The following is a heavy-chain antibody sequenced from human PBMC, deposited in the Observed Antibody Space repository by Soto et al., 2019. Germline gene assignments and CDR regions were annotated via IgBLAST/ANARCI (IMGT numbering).Heavy chain of an antibody. Sequence: QVQLQQWGAGLLKTSGTLSLTCAVYGGSFSGYYWSWIRQPPGKGLEWIGEINHSGSTNYNPSLKSRVTISVDTSKNQFSLKLSSVTAADTAVYYCARAKLAGFYYYYGMDVWGQGTTVTVSS. CDR1: GGSFSGYY. V-gene: IGHV4-34*01. J-gene: IGHJ6*02. CDR3: ARAKLAGFYYYYGMDV. D-gene: IGHD6-6*01. CDR2: INHSGST.